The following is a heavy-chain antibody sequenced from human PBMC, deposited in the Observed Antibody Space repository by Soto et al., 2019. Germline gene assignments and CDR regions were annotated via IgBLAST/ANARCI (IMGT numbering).Heavy chain of an antibody. CDR2: IIPIFGTA. D-gene: IGHD2-15*01. J-gene: IGHJ3*02. V-gene: IGHV1-69*13. CDR1: GGTFSMYA. Sequence: SVKVSCKASGGTFSMYAISGVVQSPVQWREWMGGIIPIFGTANYAQKFQGRVTITADESTSTAYMELSSLRSEDTAVYYCARGVVVVVAATGHDAFDIWGQGTMVTVSS. CDR3: ARGVVVVVAATGHDAFDI.